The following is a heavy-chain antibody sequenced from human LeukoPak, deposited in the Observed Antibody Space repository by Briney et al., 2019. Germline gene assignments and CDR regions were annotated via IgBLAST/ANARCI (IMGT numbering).Heavy chain of an antibody. D-gene: IGHD2-21*02. V-gene: IGHV3-11*01. Sequence: GGSLRLTCAASGFTFSDYYMSWIRQAPGKGLEWVSYISSSGSTIYYADPVKGRFTISRDNAKNSLYLQMNSLRAEDTAVYYCARAGAYCGGDCYYAFDVGGEGRMVTVSS. CDR1: GFTFSDYY. J-gene: IGHJ3*01. CDR2: ISSSGSTI. CDR3: ARAGAYCGGDCYYAFDV.